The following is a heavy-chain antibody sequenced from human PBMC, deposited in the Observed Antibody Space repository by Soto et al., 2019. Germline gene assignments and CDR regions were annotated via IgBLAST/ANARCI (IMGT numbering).Heavy chain of an antibody. CDR1: GGSISSGDYY. CDR3: ARVPAPPDYDFWSGYYQPYFDY. D-gene: IGHD3-3*01. J-gene: IGHJ4*02. V-gene: IGHV4-30-4*01. CDR2: IYYSGST. Sequence: SETLSLTCTVSGGSISSGDYYWSWIRQPPGKGLEWIGYIYYSGSTYYNPSLKSRVTISVDTSKNQFSLKLSSVTAADTAVYYCARVPAPPDYDFWSGYYQPYFDYWGQGTLVTVSS.